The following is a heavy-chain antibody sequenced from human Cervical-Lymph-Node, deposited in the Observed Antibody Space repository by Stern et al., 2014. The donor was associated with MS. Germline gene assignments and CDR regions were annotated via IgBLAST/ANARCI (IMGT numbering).Heavy chain of an antibody. CDR3: ARDRLDGDYVYYYGLDV. CDR1: GFTFSRYA. D-gene: IGHD4-17*01. J-gene: IGHJ6*02. V-gene: IGHV3-30*04. CDR2: ISYDGSNK. Sequence: VQLVEAGGGVVRPGRSLRLSCATSGFTFSRYAVLWVRPAPGKGLEWVAPISYDGSNKFYGDSVKGRFTISRDNSKNTLFLQMNNLRPEDSGVYHCARDRLDGDYVYYYGLDVWGQGTTVTVSS.